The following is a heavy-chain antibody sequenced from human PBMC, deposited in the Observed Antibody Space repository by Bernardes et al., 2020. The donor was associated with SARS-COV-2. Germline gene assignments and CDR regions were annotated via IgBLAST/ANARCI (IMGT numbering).Heavy chain of an antibody. D-gene: IGHD2-2*01. Sequence: SETLSLTCTVSGGSISNSPYYWGWIRQPPGKGLEWIGSIYYNGTTSYNPSLKSRITISVDTSKNQFSLKLTSVTAADTAVYYCATVFCSTTSCYNPSDPYYYYYGLDVWGQGTTVTVSS. J-gene: IGHJ6*02. V-gene: IGHV4-39*01. CDR1: GGSISNSPYY. CDR3: ATVFCSTTSCYNPSDPYYYYYGLDV. CDR2: IYYNGTT.